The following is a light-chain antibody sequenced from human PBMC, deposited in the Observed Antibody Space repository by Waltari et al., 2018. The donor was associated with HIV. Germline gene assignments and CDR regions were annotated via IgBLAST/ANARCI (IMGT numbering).Light chain of an antibody. V-gene: IGKV3-20*01. CDR2: GAS. CDR3: QLYSSSIT. Sequence: EIVLTQSPGTLSLSPGERATLSCRATQSVSSSYLAWYQQKPGQAPRLLIYGASTRATGVPDRFSGSGSGTDFTLTISRLEPEDFAVYFCQLYSSSITFGQG. J-gene: IGKJ5*01. CDR1: QSVSSSY.